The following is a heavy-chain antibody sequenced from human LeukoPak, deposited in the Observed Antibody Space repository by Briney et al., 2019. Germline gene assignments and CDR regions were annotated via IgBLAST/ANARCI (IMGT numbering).Heavy chain of an antibody. CDR3: ANFLLWFGGTY. D-gene: IGHD3-10*01. Sequence: GGSLRLSCATSGFTFSTYDMHWVRQAPGKGLEWVSFIRYDGSNRNYADSVQGRFTTSRDNSKNTLYLQMTSLRAADTAVYYCANFLLWFGGTYWGQGTLVTVSS. CDR2: IRYDGSNR. V-gene: IGHV3-30*02. J-gene: IGHJ4*02. CDR1: GFTFSTYD.